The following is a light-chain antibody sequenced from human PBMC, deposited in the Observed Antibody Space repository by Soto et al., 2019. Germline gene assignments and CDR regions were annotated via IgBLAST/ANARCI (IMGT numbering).Light chain of an antibody. V-gene: IGKV1-12*01. Sequence: DIQMTQSQSSVSASVGDRVTFTCRASQHISSWLAWYQQKPGKAPKLLIAAASILQIGVPSRFSGSGYGTDFTPTISSLQTEDFATYFCQQSNTFPFNFGPGTRLEIK. J-gene: IGKJ3*01. CDR3: QQSNTFPFN. CDR2: AAS. CDR1: QHISSW.